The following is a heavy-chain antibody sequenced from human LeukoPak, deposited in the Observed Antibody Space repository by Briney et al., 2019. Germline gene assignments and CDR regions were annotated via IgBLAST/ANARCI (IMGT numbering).Heavy chain of an antibody. D-gene: IGHD6-13*01. J-gene: IGHJ5*02. CDR3: ARDSSSWYRGNWFDP. CDR2: IYHSGST. Sequence: SQTLSLTCAVSGGSISSGGYSWSWIRQPPGTGLEWIGYIYHSGSTYYNPSLKSRVTISVDRSKNQFSLKLSSVTAADTAVYYCARDSSSWYRGNWFDPWGQGTLVTVSS. CDR1: GGSISSGGYS. V-gene: IGHV4-30-2*01.